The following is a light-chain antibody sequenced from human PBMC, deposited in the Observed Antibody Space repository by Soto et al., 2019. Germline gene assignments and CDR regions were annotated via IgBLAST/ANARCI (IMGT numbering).Light chain of an antibody. CDR2: EGY. CDR3: TSFARGEGPGVR. Sequence: QSVLTQPPCATASPGQSVTISCTGSSTDIGGYNFVSWYQQQPGKAPTLLSEEGYKRPAGVPDRFSGSKSGNTASLTVSGLQADDEADYYCTSFARGEGPGVRFGGGTKLTVL. J-gene: IGLJ2*01. CDR1: STDIGGYNF. V-gene: IGLV2-8*01.